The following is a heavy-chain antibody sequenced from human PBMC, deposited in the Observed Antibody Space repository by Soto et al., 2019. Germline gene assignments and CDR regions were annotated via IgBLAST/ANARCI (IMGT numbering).Heavy chain of an antibody. CDR3: AKKTSGNSPFDY. CDR2: ISGGGDAT. CDR1: GFTFSSYS. Sequence: GGSLRLSCVASGFTFSSYSMNWVRQAPGKGLEWVSVISGGGDATYYAHSVKGRFTISRDNSKNTLYLQMNSLRAEDTAVYYWAKKTSGNSPFDYWGQGTPVTVSS. J-gene: IGHJ4*02. D-gene: IGHD2-15*01. V-gene: IGHV3-23*01.